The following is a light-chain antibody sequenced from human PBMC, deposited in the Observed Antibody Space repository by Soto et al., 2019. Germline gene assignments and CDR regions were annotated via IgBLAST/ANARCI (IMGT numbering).Light chain of an antibody. Sequence: DIQMTQSPSTLSASVGDRVTITCRASQSISSWLAWYQQKPGKAPKLLIYDASSLESGVPSRFSGSGSGTEFTLTISSLQPDDFATSYCQPYNSPTWTFGQGTKVEIK. CDR2: DAS. CDR3: QPYNSPTWT. CDR1: QSISSW. V-gene: IGKV1-5*01. J-gene: IGKJ1*01.